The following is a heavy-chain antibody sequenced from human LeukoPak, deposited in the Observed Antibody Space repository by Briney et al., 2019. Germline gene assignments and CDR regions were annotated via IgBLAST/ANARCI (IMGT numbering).Heavy chain of an antibody. CDR2: IDYSGST. CDR1: GGSISSSSYY. Sequence: SETLSLTCTVSGGSISSSSYYWGWIRQPPGRGLDWIGSIDYSGSTYYNPSLKSRATISIDMSKNQFSLKLNSVTAADTAVYYCAREYTLYRSGWFLDYWGQGTVVTVSS. D-gene: IGHD6-19*01. J-gene: IGHJ4*02. V-gene: IGHV4-39*07. CDR3: AREYTLYRSGWFLDY.